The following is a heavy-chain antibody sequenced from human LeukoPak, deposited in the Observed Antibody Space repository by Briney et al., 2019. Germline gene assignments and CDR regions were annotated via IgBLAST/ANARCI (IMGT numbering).Heavy chain of an antibody. D-gene: IGHD2-2*01. V-gene: IGHV3-11*01. CDR1: GFTFSDYY. CDR3: ARWPPGEVPAAIGYFQH. Sequence: PGGSLRLSCAASGFTFSDYYMSWIRQAPGKGLEWVSYISSSGSTIYYADSVKGRCTISRDNAKNSLYLQMNSLRAEDTAVYYCARWPPGEVPAAIGYFQHWGQGTLVTVSS. J-gene: IGHJ1*01. CDR2: ISSSGSTI.